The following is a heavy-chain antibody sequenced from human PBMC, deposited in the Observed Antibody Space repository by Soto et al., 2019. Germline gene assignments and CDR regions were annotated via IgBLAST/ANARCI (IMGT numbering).Heavy chain of an antibody. J-gene: IGHJ4*02. CDR3: ARDGHGTTHFDY. V-gene: IGHV4-59*01. D-gene: IGHD1-1*01. Sequence: SETLSLTCTVSGGSISSYYWSWIRQPPGKGLEWIGYIYYSGSTNYNPSLKSRVTISVDTSKNQFSLKLSSVTAADTAVYYCARDGHGTTHFDYWGQGTLVTVSS. CDR1: GGSISSYY. CDR2: IYYSGST.